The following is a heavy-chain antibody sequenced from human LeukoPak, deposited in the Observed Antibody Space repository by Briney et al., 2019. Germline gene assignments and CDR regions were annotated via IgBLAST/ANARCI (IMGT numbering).Heavy chain of an antibody. CDR1: GFTFSSYS. CDR2: ISSSGGST. D-gene: IGHD4-17*01. Sequence: PGGSLRLSCAASGFTFSSYSMNWVRQAPGKGLEWVSSISSSGGSTYFADSVKGRFTISRDNSKNTLYLQMSSLRAEDTAVYYCANAVTTRYYFDYWGQGTLVTVSS. V-gene: IGHV3-23*01. J-gene: IGHJ4*02. CDR3: ANAVTTRYYFDY.